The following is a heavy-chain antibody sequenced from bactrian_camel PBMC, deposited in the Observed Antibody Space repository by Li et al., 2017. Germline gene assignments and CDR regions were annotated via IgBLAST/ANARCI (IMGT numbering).Heavy chain of an antibody. D-gene: IGHD6*01. Sequence: HVQLVESGGGSVQAGGSLRLACVASGDAYDRNVMGWFRQAPGKEREGVAAIWSAVPTPYYADSVKGRFTVFQHNSENNSENIVYLQMNSLKPEDSGMYYCAADRYVDLAGILKERTYVYWGQGTQVTVS. J-gene: IGHJ4*01. CDR3: AADRYVDLAGILKERTYVY. CDR2: IWSAVPTP. CDR1: GDAYDRNV. V-gene: IGHV3-3*01.